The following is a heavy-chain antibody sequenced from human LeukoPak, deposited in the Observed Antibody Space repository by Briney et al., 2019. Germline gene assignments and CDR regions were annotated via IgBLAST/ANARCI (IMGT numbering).Heavy chain of an antibody. Sequence: GGSLRLSCAASGFTFSSYGMHWVRQAPGKGLEWVAFIRYDGSNKYYADSVKGRFTISRDNSKNTLYLQMNSLRAEDTAVYYCAKQWIYYDSSGLGAIDYWGQGTLVTVSS. D-gene: IGHD3-22*01. CDR3: AKQWIYYDSSGLGAIDY. V-gene: IGHV3-30*02. CDR2: IRYDGSNK. CDR1: GFTFSSYG. J-gene: IGHJ4*02.